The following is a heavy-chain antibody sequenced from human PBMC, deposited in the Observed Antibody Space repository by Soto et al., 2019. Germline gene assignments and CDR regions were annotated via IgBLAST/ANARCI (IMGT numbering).Heavy chain of an antibody. Sequence: QVQLVESGGGVVQPGTSLRLSCVGSGFTFRSFVIHWVRQAPGRGLEWVALTSYDGTNKYFGDSVKGRFTISRDNSRNTVALQMDSLRLEDTALYYCARWGTTGVLDVWGQGTLVSVSS. J-gene: IGHJ4*02. CDR3: ARWGTTGVLDV. V-gene: IGHV3-30*19. D-gene: IGHD3-16*01. CDR2: TSYDGTNK. CDR1: GFTFRSFV.